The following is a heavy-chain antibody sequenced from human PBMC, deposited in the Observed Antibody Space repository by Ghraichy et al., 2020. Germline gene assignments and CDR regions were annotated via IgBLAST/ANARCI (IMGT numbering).Heavy chain of an antibody. D-gene: IGHD6-13*01. V-gene: IGHV1-46*01. CDR2: INPSGGST. Sequence: ASVKVSCKASGYTFTRYYMHWVRRAPGQRLEWMGIINPSGGSTTYAQKFQGRVTMTRDTSTSTVYMELSSLRFEDTAVYYCARGAGRGYSSSRLDYWGQGTLVTVSS. CDR1: GYTFTRYY. J-gene: IGHJ4*02. CDR3: ARGAGRGYSSSRLDY.